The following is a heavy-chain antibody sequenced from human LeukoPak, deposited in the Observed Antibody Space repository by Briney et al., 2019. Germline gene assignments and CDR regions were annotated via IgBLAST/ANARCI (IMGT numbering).Heavy chain of an antibody. CDR3: AREYCSSTSCFDYFDY. J-gene: IGHJ4*02. Sequence: ASVKVSCKASGYTFTGYYMHWVRQAPGQGLEWMGWTNPNSGGTNYAQKFQGWVTMTRDTSISTAYMELSRLRSDDTAVYYCAREYCSSTSCFDYFDYWGQGTLVTVSS. CDR1: GYTFTGYY. D-gene: IGHD2-2*01. CDR2: TNPNSGGT. V-gene: IGHV1-2*04.